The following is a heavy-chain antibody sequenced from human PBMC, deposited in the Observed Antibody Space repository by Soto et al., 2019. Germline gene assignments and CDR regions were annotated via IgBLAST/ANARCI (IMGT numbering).Heavy chain of an antibody. D-gene: IGHD1-26*01. Sequence: EVEVLESGGGLVQPGGSLRLSCAASGFTFRNYAMSWIRQAPGKGLEWVSGISGSGDDTHFGDSVKGRFTITRDNSKKTLYVQMNGLRADDTAIYYCAKGLVSGSYHYYYGTDVWGQGTTVIVSS. V-gene: IGHV3-23*01. CDR2: ISGSGDDT. CDR3: AKGLVSGSYHYYYGTDV. CDR1: GFTFRNYA. J-gene: IGHJ6*02.